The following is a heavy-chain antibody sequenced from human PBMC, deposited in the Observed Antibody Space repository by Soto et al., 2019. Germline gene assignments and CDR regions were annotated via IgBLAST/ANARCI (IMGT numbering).Heavy chain of an antibody. D-gene: IGHD6-19*01. CDR1: GYTFTGYY. J-gene: IGHJ6*02. CDR2: INPNSGGT. CDR3: ARGPPRYSSGWYDYYYYGMDV. Sequence: ASVKVSCKASGYTFTGYYMHWVRQAPGQGLEWMGWINPNSGGTNYAQKFQGWVTMTRDTSISTAYMELSRLRSDDTAVYYCARGPPRYSSGWYDYYYYGMDVWG. V-gene: IGHV1-2*04.